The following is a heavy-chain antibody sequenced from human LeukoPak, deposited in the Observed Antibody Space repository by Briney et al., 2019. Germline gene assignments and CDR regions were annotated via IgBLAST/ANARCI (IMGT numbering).Heavy chain of an antibody. CDR1: GGSISSGGYY. J-gene: IGHJ6*03. CDR3: ARVGQLRNFGYCSSTSCYGPNYYYYYYMDV. D-gene: IGHD2-2*03. CDR2: IYHSGST. V-gene: IGHV4-30-2*01. Sequence: SQTLSLTCTVSGGSISSGGYYWSWIRQPPGKGLEWIGYIYHSGSTYYNPSLKSRVTISVDRSKNQFSLKLSSVTAADTAVYYCARVGQLRNFGYCSSTSCYGPNYYYYYYMDVWGKGTTVTVSS.